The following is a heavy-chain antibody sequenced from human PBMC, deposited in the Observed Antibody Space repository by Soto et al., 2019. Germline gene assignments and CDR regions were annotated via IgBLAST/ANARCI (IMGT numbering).Heavy chain of an antibody. CDR3: AKGLSLGVEDYIWGSYRYDDAFDI. CDR2: ISYDGSNK. J-gene: IGHJ3*02. Sequence: QVQLVESGGGVVQPGRSPRLSCAASGFTFSSYGMHWVRQAPGKGLEWVAVISYDGSNKYYADSVKGRFTISRDNSKNTLYLQMNSLRAEDTAVYYCAKGLSLGVEDYIWGSYRYDDAFDIWGQGTMVTVSS. V-gene: IGHV3-30*18. CDR1: GFTFSSYG. D-gene: IGHD3-16*02.